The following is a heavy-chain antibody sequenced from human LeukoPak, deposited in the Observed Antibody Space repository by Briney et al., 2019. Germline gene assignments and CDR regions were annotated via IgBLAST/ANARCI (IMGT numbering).Heavy chain of an antibody. Sequence: PGGSLKLSCAASGFVFSGSSMHWVRQASGKGLEWLGQIGGKPHNYATTYAAPVKGRFSISRDDSKNMAYLQMNSLQTEDTAVYYCARQMIMIFGVAHNVPDLWGQGTMVTVST. CDR2: IGGKPHNYAT. CDR3: ARQMIMIFGVAHNVPDL. J-gene: IGHJ3*01. D-gene: IGHD3-3*01. V-gene: IGHV3-73*01. CDR1: GFVFSGSS.